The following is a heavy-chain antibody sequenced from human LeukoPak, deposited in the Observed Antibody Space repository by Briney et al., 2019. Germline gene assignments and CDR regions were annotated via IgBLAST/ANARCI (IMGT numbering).Heavy chain of an antibody. D-gene: IGHD3-22*01. J-gene: IGHJ3*02. CDR3: ARAMYYYDSSGSGNLFDI. CDR2: IIPILGIA. V-gene: IGHV1-69*04. Sequence: GASVKVSCKASGGTFSSYAISWVRQAPGQGLEWMGRIIPILGIANYAQKFQGRVTITADKSTSTAYMELSSLRSEDTAVYYCARAMYYYDSSGSGNLFDIWAQGTMVTVPS. CDR1: GGTFSSYA.